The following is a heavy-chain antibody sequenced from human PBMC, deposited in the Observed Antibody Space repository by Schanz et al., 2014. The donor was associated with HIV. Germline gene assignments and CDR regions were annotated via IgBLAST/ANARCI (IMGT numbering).Heavy chain of an antibody. J-gene: IGHJ5*02. D-gene: IGHD1-1*01. CDR2: IHSGGST. CDR3: ATCLITIGCSS. Sequence: EVQVLESGGRLAQPGGSLRLSCAASGFTFSDYALNWVRQAPGKGLEWVSIIHSGGSTYYADSVKGRFTISRDSSKNTLCLQMNSLRAEDTAVYYCATCLITIGCSSWGQGTLVTVSS. V-gene: IGHV3-23*01. CDR1: GFTFSDYA.